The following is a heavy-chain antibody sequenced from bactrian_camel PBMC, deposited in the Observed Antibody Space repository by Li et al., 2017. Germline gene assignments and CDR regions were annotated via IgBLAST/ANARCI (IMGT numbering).Heavy chain of an antibody. J-gene: IGHJ4*01. D-gene: IGHD2*01. CDR1: GHSRGSNC. V-gene: IGHV3-3*01. CDR2: IRRSGGET. Sequence: QVQLVESGGGSVQAGGSLRLSCVVSGHSRGSNCVGWFRLPPGRAPAEREGIAAIRRSGGETWYAGSVKGRFTISQDSARNTVYLQMNSLKPEDTAMYYCAARGPYCYTKLSVRDFTYWGQGTQVIVSS. CDR3: AARGPYCYTKLSVRDFTY.